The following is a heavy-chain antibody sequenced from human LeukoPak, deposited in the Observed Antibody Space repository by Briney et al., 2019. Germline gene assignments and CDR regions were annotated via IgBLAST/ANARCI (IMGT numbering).Heavy chain of an antibody. CDR2: IRYDGSNK. Sequence: GGSLRLSCAASGFTFSSYGMHWVRQAPGKGLEWVAFIRYDGSNKYYADSVKGRFTISRDNSKNTLYLQMNSLRAEDTAVYYCAKAVVWRGSSWYRPDYWGQGTLVTVSS. CDR1: GFTFSSYG. D-gene: IGHD6-13*01. V-gene: IGHV3-30*02. CDR3: AKAVVWRGSSWYRPDY. J-gene: IGHJ4*02.